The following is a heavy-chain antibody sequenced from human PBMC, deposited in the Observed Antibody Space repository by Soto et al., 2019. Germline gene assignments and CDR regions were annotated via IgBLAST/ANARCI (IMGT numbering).Heavy chain of an antibody. V-gene: IGHV4-39*01. Sequence: SETLSLTCAVSSGSISSTIYSWDWIRQPPGKGLEWIGSIFYSGSTYCNPSLKSRVTISVDTSKNQFSLTLNSVTPDDTAVYYCVRLIGNSWLDSWGQGTLVTVSS. J-gene: IGHJ5*01. CDR1: SGSISSTIYS. CDR2: IFYSGST. CDR3: VRLIGNSWLDS.